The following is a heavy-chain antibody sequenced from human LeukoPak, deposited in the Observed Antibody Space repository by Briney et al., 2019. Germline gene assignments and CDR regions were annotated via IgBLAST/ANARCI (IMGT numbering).Heavy chain of an antibody. J-gene: IGHJ4*02. Sequence: GGSLRLSCAASGFTFSSYEMNWVRQAPGKGLEWVSYISSSGSTIYYADSVKGRFTISRDNAKNSLYLQMNSLRAEDTALYYCAKGGQDIVATDFDYWGQGTLVTVSS. CDR1: GFTFSSYE. D-gene: IGHD5-12*01. V-gene: IGHV3-48*03. CDR3: AKGGQDIVATDFDY. CDR2: ISSSGSTI.